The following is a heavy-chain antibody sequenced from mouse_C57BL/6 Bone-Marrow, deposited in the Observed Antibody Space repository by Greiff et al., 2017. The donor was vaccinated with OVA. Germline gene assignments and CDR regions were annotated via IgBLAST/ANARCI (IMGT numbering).Heavy chain of an antibody. CDR2: INPSSGYT. D-gene: IGHD1-1*01. CDR3: ARGTPTVVPYYAMDY. Sequence: VQLQQSGAELARPGASVKMSCKASGYTFTSYTMHWVKQRPGQGLEWIGYINPSSGYTKYNQKFKDKATLTADKSYSTAYMQLSSLTSEDSAVYYCARGTPTVVPYYAMDYWGQGTSVTVSS. V-gene: IGHV1-4*01. CDR1: GYTFTSYT. J-gene: IGHJ4*01.